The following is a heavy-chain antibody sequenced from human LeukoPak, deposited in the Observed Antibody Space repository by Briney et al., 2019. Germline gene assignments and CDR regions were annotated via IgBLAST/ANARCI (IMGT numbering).Heavy chain of an antibody. V-gene: IGHV3-30*03. J-gene: IGHJ3*02. D-gene: IGHD2-2*02. CDR1: GFTFSSYG. CDR3: ARRDIVVVPAAIFGAFDI. CDR2: ISYDGSNK. Sequence: GRSLRLSCAASGFTFSSYGMHWVRQAPGKGLEWVAVISYDGSNKYYADSVKGRFTVSRDNSKNTLYLQMNSLRAADTALYYCARRDIVVVPAAIFGAFDIWGQGTMVTVSS.